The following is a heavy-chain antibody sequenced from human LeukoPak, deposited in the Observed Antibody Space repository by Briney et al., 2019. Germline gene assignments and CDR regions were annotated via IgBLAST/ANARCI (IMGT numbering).Heavy chain of an antibody. D-gene: IGHD3-10*01. J-gene: IGHJ4*02. CDR3: ARAQNSGYGSGSYLQYYFDY. CDR2: ISSSSSYI. V-gene: IGHV3-21*01. Sequence: GGSLRLSCAASGFTFSSYSMNWVRQAPGKGLEGVSSISSSSSYIYYADSVKGRFTISRDNAKNSLYLQMNSLRAEDTAVYYCARAQNSGYGSGSYLQYYFDYWGQGTLVTVSS. CDR1: GFTFSSYS.